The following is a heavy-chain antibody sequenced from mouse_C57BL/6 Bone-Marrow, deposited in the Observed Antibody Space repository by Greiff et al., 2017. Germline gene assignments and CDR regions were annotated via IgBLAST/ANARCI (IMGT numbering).Heavy chain of an antibody. CDR2: IDPENGDT. Sequence: VQLQQSGAELVRPGASVKLSCTASGFNIKDDYMHWVKQRPEQGLEWIGWIDPENGDTEYASKFQGKATITADTSSNTAYLQLSSLTSEDTAVDYCTTATVVPYWYFDVWGTGTTVTVSS. J-gene: IGHJ1*03. D-gene: IGHD1-1*01. CDR1: GFNIKDDY. CDR3: TTATVVPYWYFDV. V-gene: IGHV14-4*01.